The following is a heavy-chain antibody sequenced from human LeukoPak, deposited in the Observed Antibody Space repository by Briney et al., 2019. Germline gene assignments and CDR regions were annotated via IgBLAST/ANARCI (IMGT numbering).Heavy chain of an antibody. CDR2: IYTSGST. Sequence: SETLSLTCTVSGGSIRSYYWSWIRQSAGKGLEWIGRIYTSGSTNYNPSLKSRVTMSVDTSKNQFSLKLSSVTAADTAVYYCARDINPAVAGFHFDYWGQGTLVTVSS. CDR3: ARDINPAVAGFHFDY. V-gene: IGHV4-4*07. J-gene: IGHJ4*02. D-gene: IGHD6-19*01. CDR1: GGSIRSYY.